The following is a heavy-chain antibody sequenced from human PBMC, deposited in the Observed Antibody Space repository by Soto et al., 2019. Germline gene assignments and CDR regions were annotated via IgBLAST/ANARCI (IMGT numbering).Heavy chain of an antibody. V-gene: IGHV3-30*18. CDR2: ISSHGSNK. J-gene: IGHJ4*02. D-gene: IGHD5-18*01. Sequence: QVQLVESGGGVVQPGKSLRLSCAASGFSFDTYGMHWVRQAPGKGLEWVAVISSHGSNKYYADSVKGRFTISRDDSKNTVFLQMNSLRTEDTALYYCAKDPGWRYSFGWALDYWCQGTLVTVSS. CDR3: AKDPGWRYSFGWALDY. CDR1: GFSFDTYG.